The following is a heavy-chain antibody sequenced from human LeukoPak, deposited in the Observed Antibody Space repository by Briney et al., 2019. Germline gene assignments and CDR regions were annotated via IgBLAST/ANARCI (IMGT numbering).Heavy chain of an antibody. CDR2: IYYSGTT. CDR1: GHSISNSRHY. J-gene: IGHJ4*02. D-gene: IGHD6-19*01. V-gene: IGHV4-39*07. CDR3: ATKSWRGQWLD. Sequence: KSSETLSLTCTVSGHSISNSRHYWGWIRQSPGKGLEWIGTIYYSGTTYYNPSLKSRITISVDTAKNQFSLKLNSVTAADTAIYYCATKSWRGQWLDWGQGTLVTVAS.